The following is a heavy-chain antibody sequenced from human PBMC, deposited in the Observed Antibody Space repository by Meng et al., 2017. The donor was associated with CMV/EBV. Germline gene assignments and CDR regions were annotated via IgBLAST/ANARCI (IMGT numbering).Heavy chain of an antibody. CDR2: INHSGST. Sequence: SETLSLTCAVYGGSFSGYYWSWIRQPPGKGLEWIGEINHSGSTNYNPSLKSRVTISVDTSKNQLSLKLSSVTAADTDVYYCARGPMGSPKDYWGQGTLVTVSS. J-gene: IGHJ4*02. D-gene: IGHD3-10*01. V-gene: IGHV4-34*01. CDR1: GGSFSGYY. CDR3: ARGPMGSPKDY.